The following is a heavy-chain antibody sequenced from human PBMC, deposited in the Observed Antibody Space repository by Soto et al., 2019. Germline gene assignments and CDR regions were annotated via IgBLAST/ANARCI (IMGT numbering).Heavy chain of an antibody. CDR2: IIPVLGAP. Sequence: QVQLVQSGAEVKKSGSSVKVSCKASGGTFSSDSISWVRQAPGQGLEWMGGIIPVLGAPDYAQKFQGRVTITADESTSTGYMELSSLKPEDTAVYYCANAAFYYGSGGTWGQGTLVTVSS. J-gene: IGHJ5*02. CDR3: ANAAFYYGSGGT. D-gene: IGHD3-10*01. V-gene: IGHV1-69*11. CDR1: GGTFSSDS.